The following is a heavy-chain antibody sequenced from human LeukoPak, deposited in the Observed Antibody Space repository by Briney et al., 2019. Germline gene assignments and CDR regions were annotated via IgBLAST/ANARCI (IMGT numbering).Heavy chain of an antibody. CDR1: GGSISSSSYY. J-gene: IGHJ5*02. CDR3: ARPLGFPDRILSWFDH. CDR2: IYYSGST. V-gene: IGHV4-39*01. Sequence: SETLSLTCTVSGGSISSSSYYWGWIRQPPGKGLEWFGSIYYSGSTYYNPSLKSRVTISVDTSKNQFSLKLSSVTAADTAVYYCARPLGFPDRILSWFDHWGQGTLVTVSS. D-gene: IGHD1-26*01.